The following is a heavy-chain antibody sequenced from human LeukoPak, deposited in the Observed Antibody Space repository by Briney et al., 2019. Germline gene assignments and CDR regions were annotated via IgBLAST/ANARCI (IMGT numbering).Heavy chain of an antibody. CDR2: IIPIFGTA. Sequence: ASVKVSCKASGGTFSSYAISWVRQAPGQGLEWMGRIIPIFGTANYAQKFQGRDTITTDESTSTAYMELSSLRSEDTAVYYCAGLGYCSGGSCYLPDYWGQGTLVTVS. J-gene: IGHJ4*02. V-gene: IGHV1-69*05. D-gene: IGHD2-15*01. CDR1: GGTFSSYA. CDR3: AGLGYCSGGSCYLPDY.